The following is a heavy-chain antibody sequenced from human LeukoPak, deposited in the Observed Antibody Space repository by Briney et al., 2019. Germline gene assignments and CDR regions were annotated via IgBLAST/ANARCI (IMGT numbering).Heavy chain of an antibody. Sequence: GGSLRLSCAASGFTFGNYNMFWVRQSRGKGLEWVSGIGTADDTYYATSVKGRFTTPRENAKNSLNLQMNSLRAGDTAVYYCARGWGSFWYFDLWGRGTLVIVSS. V-gene: IGHV3-13*01. CDR2: IGTADDT. CDR1: GFTFGNYN. D-gene: IGHD2-21*01. J-gene: IGHJ2*01. CDR3: ARGWGSFWYFDL.